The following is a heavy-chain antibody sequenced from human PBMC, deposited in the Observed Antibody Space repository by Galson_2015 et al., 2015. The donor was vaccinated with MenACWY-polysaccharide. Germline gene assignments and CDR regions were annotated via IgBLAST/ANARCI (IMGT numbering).Heavy chain of an antibody. CDR2: ISLDGRTT. J-gene: IGHJ4*02. CDR1: GFTFTSYT. CDR3: VNAHETSGWNRGPGY. D-gene: IGHD1-1*01. Sequence: SLRLSCAASGFTFTSYTMSWLRQAPGQGPEWVTVISLDGRTTYYAGNVKGRFTITRDNSTNTSYLQMHVLRAEDTAVYYCVNAHETSGWNRGPGYWGQGTLVTVSS. V-gene: IGHV3-23*01.